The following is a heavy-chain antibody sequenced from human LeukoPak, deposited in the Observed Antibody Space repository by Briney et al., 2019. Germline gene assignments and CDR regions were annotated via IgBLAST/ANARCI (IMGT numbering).Heavy chain of an antibody. J-gene: IGHJ4*02. CDR2: ISSSSSYI. D-gene: IGHD3-22*01. Sequence: GGSLRLSCEASGFTFSSYSMNWVRQAPGKGLEWVSSISSSSSYIYYADSVKGRFTISRDNAKNSLYLQMNSLRAENTAVYYCARDRSYYYDSSGYYLGVEEDYWGQGTLVTVSS. CDR1: GFTFSSYS. V-gene: IGHV3-21*01. CDR3: ARDRSYYYDSSGYYLGVEEDY.